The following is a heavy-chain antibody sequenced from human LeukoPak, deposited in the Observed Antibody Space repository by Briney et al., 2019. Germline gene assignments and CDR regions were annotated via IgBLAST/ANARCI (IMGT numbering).Heavy chain of an antibody. V-gene: IGHV3-74*01. CDR2: INSDGSTT. CDR1: GFTFTTYW. J-gene: IGHJ6*02. CDR3: ARDAVDTANAV. Sequence: GGSLRLSCAASGFTFTTYWMHWVRHAPGKGLVWVSHINSDGSTTSYADSVKGRFTISRDNAKNTLYLQMNSLRAEDTAVYYCARDAVDTANAVWGQGTMVTVSS. D-gene: IGHD5-18*01.